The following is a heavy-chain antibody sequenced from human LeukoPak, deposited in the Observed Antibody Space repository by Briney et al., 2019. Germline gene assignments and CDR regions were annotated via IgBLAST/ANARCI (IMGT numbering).Heavy chain of an antibody. CDR1: GGSISRSGYY. CDR3: ARRIPTFFFDY. Sequence: SETLSLTCTVSGGSISRSGYYWGWVRQPPGKGLDWIGSIYYSGSTYYNPSLKSRVTISVDTSKNRFSLKLTSVTAADTAVYYCARRIPTFFFDYWGQGTLVTVSS. D-gene: IGHD2-21*01. CDR2: IYYSGST. J-gene: IGHJ4*02. V-gene: IGHV4-39*01.